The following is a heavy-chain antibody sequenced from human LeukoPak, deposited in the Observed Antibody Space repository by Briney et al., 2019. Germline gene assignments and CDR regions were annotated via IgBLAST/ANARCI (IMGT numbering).Heavy chain of an antibody. CDR3: ASIPDYGGNSGFFY. CDR2: IYTSRST. J-gene: IGHJ4*02. V-gene: IGHV4-4*07. CDR1: GGSISSYY. Sequence: SETLSLTCTVPGGSISSYYWSWIRQPAGKGLEWIGRIYTSRSTNYNPSLKSRVTMSVDTSKNQFSLKLSSVTAADTAVYYCASIPDYGGNSGFFYWGQGTLVTVSS. D-gene: IGHD4-23*01.